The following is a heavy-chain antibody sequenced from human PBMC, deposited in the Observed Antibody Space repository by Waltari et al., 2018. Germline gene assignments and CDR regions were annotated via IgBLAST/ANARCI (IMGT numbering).Heavy chain of an antibody. Sequence: QVQLQESGPGLVKPSQTLSLTCTVSGGSISSGGYYWSWIRQHPGKGLEWIGYIYYRWGTDYNPSLKSRVTISVDTSKNQFSLKLSSVTAADTAVYYCARVNEWLWFLDYWGQGTLVTVSS. CDR3: ARVNEWLWFLDY. V-gene: IGHV4-31*03. J-gene: IGHJ4*02. D-gene: IGHD5-18*01. CDR2: IYYRWGT. CDR1: GGSISSGGYY.